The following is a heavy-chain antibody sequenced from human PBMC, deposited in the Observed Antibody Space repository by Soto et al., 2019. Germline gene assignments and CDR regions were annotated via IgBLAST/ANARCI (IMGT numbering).Heavy chain of an antibody. J-gene: IGHJ5*02. Sequence: QVQLQQWGAGLLKPSETLSLTCAVYGGSFSGYYWSWIRQPPGKGLEWIGEINHSGSTNYNPSLTSRVTISVDTPKNQFSLKLSSVTAADTAVYYCAGGRYCSSTSCYPWFDPWGQGTLVTVSS. CDR3: AGGRYCSSTSCYPWFDP. CDR2: INHSGST. D-gene: IGHD2-2*01. V-gene: IGHV4-34*01. CDR1: GGSFSGYY.